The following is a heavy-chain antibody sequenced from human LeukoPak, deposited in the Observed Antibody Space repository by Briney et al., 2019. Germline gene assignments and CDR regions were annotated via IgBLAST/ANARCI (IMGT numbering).Heavy chain of an antibody. CDR2: INHSGST. J-gene: IGHJ5*02. V-gene: IGHV4-34*01. Sequence: SETLSLTFAVYGGSFSGYYWSWIRQPPGKGLEWIGEINHSGSTNYNPSLKSRVTISVDTTKNQFSLKLSSVTVADTAVYYCAGDDQYGSGSYRLLSRNWFDPWVQGTLVTVSS. CDR3: AGDDQYGSGSYRLLSRNWFDP. CDR1: GGSFSGYY. D-gene: IGHD3-10*01.